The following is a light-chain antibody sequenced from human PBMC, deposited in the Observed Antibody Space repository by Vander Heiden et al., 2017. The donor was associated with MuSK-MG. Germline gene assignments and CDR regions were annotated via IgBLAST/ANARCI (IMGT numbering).Light chain of an antibody. CDR1: NMGRKS. CDR3: QVWDSSSDHLYV. CDR2: YDS. J-gene: IGLJ1*01. V-gene: IGLV3-21*04. Sequence: SYVLTPPPSVSVAPGKTARITCGGNNMGRKSVHGYQQNPGQAPLLVIYYDSDRPSGIPERFSGSNSGNTATLTISRVEAGDEADYYCQVWDSSSDHLYVFGTGTKVTVL.